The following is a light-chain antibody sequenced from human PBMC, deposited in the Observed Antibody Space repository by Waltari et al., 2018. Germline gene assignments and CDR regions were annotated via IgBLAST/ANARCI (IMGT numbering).Light chain of an antibody. CDR1: NIGGKS. CDR2: DDS. CDR3: QVWDSNSDHQV. V-gene: IGLV3-21*02. J-gene: IGLJ3*02. Sequence: SYVLTQPPSVSVAPGQTAAMTCGGDNIGGKSVHWYQQKAGQAPTLVVYDDSARPSGIPERFSGSNSGNTATLTISRVEAGDAADYYCQVWDSNSDHQVFGGGTKLTVL.